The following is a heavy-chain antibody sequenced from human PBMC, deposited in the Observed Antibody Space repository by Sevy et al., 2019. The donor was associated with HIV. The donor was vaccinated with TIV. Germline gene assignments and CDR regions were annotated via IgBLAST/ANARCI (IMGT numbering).Heavy chain of an antibody. D-gene: IGHD3-22*01. V-gene: IGHV3-23*01. CDR1: GFIFSDYA. J-gene: IGHJ2*01. CDR3: AKFGDYYDSGGYYWYFDF. CDR2: ISGGDDST. Sequence: GGSLRLSCAASGFIFSDYAMSWVRQAPGKGLEWVSNISGGDDSTYYADSVKGRFTVSRDNSKNTLYLQMNTLRAEDTDLYYCAKFGDYYDSGGYYWYFDFWGRGTLVTVSS.